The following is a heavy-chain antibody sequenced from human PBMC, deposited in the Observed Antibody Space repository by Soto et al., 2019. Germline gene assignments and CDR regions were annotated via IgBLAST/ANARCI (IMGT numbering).Heavy chain of an antibody. V-gene: IGHV1-2*02. CDR2: INPNSGGT. CDR1: GYTFSDYY. CDR3: AREPATAKPEGVDF. D-gene: IGHD1-1*01. J-gene: IGHJ4*02. Sequence: QVQLVQSGAEVRKPGASVKVSCKASGYTFSDYYIHWVRQAPGQGLEWRGWINPNSGGTKSAPRLQGGVTMTRDTSITTAYMELSRLRSGDTAVYYCAREPATAKPEGVDFWGQGTLVTVSS.